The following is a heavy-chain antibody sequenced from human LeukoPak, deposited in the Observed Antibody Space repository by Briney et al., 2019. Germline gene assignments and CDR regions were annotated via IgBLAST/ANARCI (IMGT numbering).Heavy chain of an antibody. CDR3: AREASRAGTYYFDY. D-gene: IGHD3-10*01. Sequence: SETLSLTCTVSGGPISSYYWSWIRQPPGKGLEWIGYIYYSGSTNYNPSLKSRVTISVDTSKNQFSLKLRSVTAADTAVYFCAREASRAGTYYFDYWGQGTLLTVSS. CDR2: IYYSGST. V-gene: IGHV4-59*01. CDR1: GGPISSYY. J-gene: IGHJ4*02.